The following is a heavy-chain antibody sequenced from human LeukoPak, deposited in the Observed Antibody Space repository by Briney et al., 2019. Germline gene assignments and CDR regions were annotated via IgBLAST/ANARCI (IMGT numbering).Heavy chain of an antibody. CDR3: ARTSGIAVAGHKYYFDY. Sequence: ASVKVSCKASGYTFTSYGISWVRQAPGQGLEWMGWISAYNGNTNYAQKLQGRVTMTTDTSTSTVYMELSSLRSEDTAVYYCARTSGIAVAGHKYYFDYWGQGTLVTVSS. J-gene: IGHJ4*02. CDR1: GYTFTSYG. D-gene: IGHD6-19*01. CDR2: ISAYNGNT. V-gene: IGHV1-18*01.